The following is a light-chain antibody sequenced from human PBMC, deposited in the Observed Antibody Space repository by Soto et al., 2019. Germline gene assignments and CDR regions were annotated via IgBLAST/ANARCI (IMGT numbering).Light chain of an antibody. CDR2: DAS. V-gene: IGKV3-11*01. Sequence: EIVLTQSPATLSLSPGERATLSCRASQSISSHSAWYQQKPGQAPRLLIYDASNRAPGIPARFGGSGSGTDFTLTISSLEPEDFAVYYCQQRSNWPLTFGGGTKVEIK. CDR1: QSISSH. CDR3: QQRSNWPLT. J-gene: IGKJ4*01.